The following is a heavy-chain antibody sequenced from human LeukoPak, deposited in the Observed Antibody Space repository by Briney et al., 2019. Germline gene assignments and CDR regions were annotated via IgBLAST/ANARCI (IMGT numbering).Heavy chain of an antibody. CDR2: INHSGST. Sequence: SETLSLTCAVYGGSFSGYYWSWIRQPPGKGLEWIGEINHSGSTNYNPSLKSRVTISVDTSKNQFSLKLSSVTAADTAVYYCARLGRWLQPYYFDYWGQGTLVTVSS. CDR3: ARLGRWLQPYYFDY. V-gene: IGHV4-34*01. D-gene: IGHD5-24*01. CDR1: GGSFSGYY. J-gene: IGHJ4*02.